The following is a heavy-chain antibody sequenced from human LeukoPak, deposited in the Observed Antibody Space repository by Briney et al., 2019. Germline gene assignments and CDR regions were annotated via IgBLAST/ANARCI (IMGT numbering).Heavy chain of an antibody. Sequence: PSETLSLTCTVSGGSISSGGYYWSWIRQHPGKGLEWIGYIYYSGSTYCNPSLKSRVTISVDTSKNQFSLKLSSVTAADTAVYYCARHKGPLSDAFDIWGQGTMVTVSS. J-gene: IGHJ3*02. V-gene: IGHV4-39*01. CDR1: GGSISSGGYY. CDR2: IYYSGST. CDR3: ARHKGPLSDAFDI.